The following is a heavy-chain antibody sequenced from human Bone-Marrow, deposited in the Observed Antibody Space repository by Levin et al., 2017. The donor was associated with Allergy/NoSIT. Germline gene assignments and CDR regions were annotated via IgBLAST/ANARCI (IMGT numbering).Heavy chain of an antibody. J-gene: IGHJ6*02. D-gene: IGHD2-2*01. CDR2: INPGGGST. V-gene: IGHV1-46*01. CDR3: ARAEFCSTTNCPGMDV. Sequence: GESLKISCKASGYTFTTYYMHWVRQAPGQGLQWMGLINPGGGSTTYAQNFQGRVTMTRDTSTSTVYMVLSSLRSEDTAVYYCARAEFCSTTNCPGMDVWGQGTSVTVSS. CDR1: GYTFTTYY.